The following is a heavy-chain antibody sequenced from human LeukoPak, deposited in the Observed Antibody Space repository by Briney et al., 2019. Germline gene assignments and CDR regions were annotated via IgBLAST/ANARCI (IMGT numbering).Heavy chain of an antibody. D-gene: IGHD4-17*01. Sequence: SETLSLTCTVSGGSINNYYWSWIRQPPGKRLEWIGRITYSGSTNYNPSLKSRVTISVDTSPNQFSLKLSSVTAVDTAMYYCARSPAMYGEFGGRFDPWGQGALVTVSS. CDR3: ARSPAMYGEFGGRFDP. J-gene: IGHJ5*02. CDR2: ITYSGST. V-gene: IGHV4-59*12. CDR1: GGSINNYY.